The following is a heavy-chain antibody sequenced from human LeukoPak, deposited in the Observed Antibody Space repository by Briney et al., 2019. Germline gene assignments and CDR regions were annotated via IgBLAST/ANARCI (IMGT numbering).Heavy chain of an antibody. CDR3: ARGAMAGTNWYFDY. Sequence: GGSLRLSCAASGFIFSVHYMDWVRQAPGRGLEWVARIRNKVRGYTTEYAASVQGRFTISRDDSSNSLYLQMSSLKTEDTAVYFCARGAMAGTNWYFDYWGQGTLVAVSS. CDR2: IRNKVRGYTT. CDR1: GFIFSVHY. D-gene: IGHD6-19*01. J-gene: IGHJ4*02. V-gene: IGHV3-72*01.